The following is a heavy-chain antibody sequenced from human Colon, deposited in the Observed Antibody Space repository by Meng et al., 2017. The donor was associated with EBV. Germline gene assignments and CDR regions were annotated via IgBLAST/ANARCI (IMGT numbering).Heavy chain of an antibody. D-gene: IGHD6-19*01. CDR1: NGSISSFNW. CDR3: ARVGQWLPIDY. J-gene: IGHJ4*02. V-gene: IGHV4-4*02. Sequence: QLKESGPGLVKPSGXLSLTCTVSNGSISSFNWWSWVRQSPGKGLEWIGQIYHSGSTSYNPSLKNGATLSLDKSKNQFSLHLTSVTAADTAVYYCARVGQWLPIDYWGQGTLVTVSS. CDR2: IYHSGST.